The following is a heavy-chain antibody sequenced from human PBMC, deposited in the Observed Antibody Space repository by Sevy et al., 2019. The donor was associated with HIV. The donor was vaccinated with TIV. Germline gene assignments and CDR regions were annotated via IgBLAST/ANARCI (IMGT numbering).Heavy chain of an antibody. CDR1: GSTVNPYA. D-gene: IGHD6-13*01. CDR3: VKERVGYISSWYYFDY. Sequence: GGSLRLSCIASGSTVNPYAMSWVRQAPGKGLEWVAVINNSGGSTDYADSVRGRFSISRDNPNVYLEMHSLRVADMAVYYCVKERVGYISSWYYFDYWGQGTLVTVSS. CDR2: INNSGGST. J-gene: IGHJ4*02. V-gene: IGHV3-23*01.